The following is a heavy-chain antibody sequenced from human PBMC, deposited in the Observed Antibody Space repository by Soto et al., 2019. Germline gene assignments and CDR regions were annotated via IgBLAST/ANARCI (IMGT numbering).Heavy chain of an antibody. Sequence: SGPTLVNPTQTLTLTCTVSGFSLSTSRMCVSWTRQPPGKALEWLARIDWDDDKFYSTSLKTRLTISKDTSKNQVVLTMTNMDPVDTATYYCARMPYYHASGSYSRYFDYWGQGALVTVSS. CDR3: ARMPYYHASGSYSRYFDY. D-gene: IGHD3-10*01. V-gene: IGHV2-70*17. J-gene: IGHJ4*02. CDR2: IDWDDDK. CDR1: GFSLSTSRMC.